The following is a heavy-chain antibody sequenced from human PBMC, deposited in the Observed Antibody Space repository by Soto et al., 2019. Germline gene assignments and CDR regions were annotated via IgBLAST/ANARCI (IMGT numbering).Heavy chain of an antibody. J-gene: IGHJ4*02. CDR2: IRTSNTNT. CDR1: GYTFTSYG. V-gene: IGHV1-18*01. CDR3: ARGAFGHVSFDY. Sequence: GASVKVSCKASGYTFTSYGISWVRQAPGQGLEWMGWIRTSNTNTNYARNLQGRVTMTTEKSTSTAYMELRSLRSDDTAVYYCARGAFGHVSFDYWGQGTQVTVS. D-gene: IGHD3-10*01.